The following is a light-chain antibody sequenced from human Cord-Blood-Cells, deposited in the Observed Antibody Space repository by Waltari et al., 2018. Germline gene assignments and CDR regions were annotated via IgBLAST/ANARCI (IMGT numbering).Light chain of an antibody. Sequence: QSALTQPRSVSGSPGQSVTISCTGTSSDVGGYNYVSWYQQHPGKAPTLMIYDVSKRPSGVPDRFSGSKSGNTASLTISGLQAEDEADYYCCSYAGSYNWVFGGGTKLTVL. CDR2: DVS. J-gene: IGLJ3*02. CDR1: SSDVGGYNY. V-gene: IGLV2-11*01. CDR3: CSYAGSYNWV.